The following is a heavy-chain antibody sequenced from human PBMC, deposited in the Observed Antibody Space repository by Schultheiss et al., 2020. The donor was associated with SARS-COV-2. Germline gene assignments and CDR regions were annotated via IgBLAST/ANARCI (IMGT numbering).Heavy chain of an antibody. CDR1: GGTFSNSA. CDR3: ARDMADYYYGMDV. CDR2: INPNSGGT. D-gene: IGHD5-24*01. V-gene: IGHV1-2*02. J-gene: IGHJ6*02. Sequence: ASVKVSCKASGGTFSNSAISWVRQAPGQGLEWMGGINPNSGGTNYAQKFQGRVTMTRDTSISTAYMELSRLRSDDTAVYYCARDMADYYYGMDVWGQGTTVTVSS.